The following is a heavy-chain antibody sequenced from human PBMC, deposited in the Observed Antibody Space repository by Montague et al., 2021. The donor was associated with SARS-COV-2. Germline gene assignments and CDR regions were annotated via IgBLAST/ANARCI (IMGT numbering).Heavy chain of an antibody. D-gene: IGHD3-22*01. CDR2: IFYSGSA. J-gene: IGHJ4*02. Sequence: SETLSLTCAVSGGSISSSTYYWVWIRHPPGKGLEWFGTIFYSGSAYYNLSLNILVTVSVATSKNQVSLKLSSVTAAATAVYYCATHQSGTMMAYWGQGTLVTVPS. CDR3: ATHQSGTMMAY. V-gene: IGHV4-39*01. CDR1: GGSISSSTYY.